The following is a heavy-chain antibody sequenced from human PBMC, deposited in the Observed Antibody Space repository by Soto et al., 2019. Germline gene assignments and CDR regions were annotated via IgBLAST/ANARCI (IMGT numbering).Heavy chain of an antibody. J-gene: IGHJ6*02. Sequence: GGSLRLSCAASGFTFSNYWIHWVRQTPAKGLVWVSRINGDGSITSYADSVRGRFTISRDDATNTVSLQMNSLRVEDTAVYYCARLGVAGTRYGLDVWGQGTTVTVSS. CDR1: GFTFSNYW. D-gene: IGHD6-19*01. CDR2: INGDGSIT. V-gene: IGHV3-74*01. CDR3: ARLGVAGTRYGLDV.